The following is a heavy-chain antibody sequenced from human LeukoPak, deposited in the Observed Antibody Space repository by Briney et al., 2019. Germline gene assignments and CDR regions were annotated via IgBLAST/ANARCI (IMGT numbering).Heavy chain of an antibody. V-gene: IGHV3-23*01. CDR1: GFKFGTYA. D-gene: IGHD2-15*01. CDR2: LNGTGGST. CDR3: AKNRRVEATPVDY. Sequence: GASLRLSCEASGFKFGTYAMTWVRQAPGKGLEWVSTLNGTGGSTYYADSVKGRFTISRDNSENTLFLQMNSLKAEDTAVYYCAKNRRVEATPVDYWGQGTLVTVSS. J-gene: IGHJ4*02.